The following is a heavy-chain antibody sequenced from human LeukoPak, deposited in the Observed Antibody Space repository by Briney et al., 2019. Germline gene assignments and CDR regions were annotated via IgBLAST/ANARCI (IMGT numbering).Heavy chain of an antibody. CDR2: VSYDGSDK. D-gene: IGHD3/OR15-3a*01. CDR1: EFTFSSYA. J-gene: IGHJ4*02. V-gene: IGHV3-30*18. Sequence: GRSLRLSCAASEFTFSSYAMHWVHQAPGKGLEWVALVSYDGSDKYYADSVKGRFTISRDNSKNTLYLQMNSLRGEDTAVYYCAKAHLLDWLLPFDYWGQGTLVTVSS. CDR3: AKAHLLDWLLPFDY.